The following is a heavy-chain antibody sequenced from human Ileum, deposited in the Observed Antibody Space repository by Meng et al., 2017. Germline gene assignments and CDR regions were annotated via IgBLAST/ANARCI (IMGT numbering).Heavy chain of an antibody. Sequence: GESLKISCAASGFTFSSYAMSWVRQAPGKGLEGVSAFSGSGDSTYYADPVKGRFTVSRDNSKNTLYLQMNSLRTEDTAVYYCAKARAGNKVMTTVTRAIDFDYRGQGTLVTVSS. V-gene: IGHV3-23*01. J-gene: IGHJ4*02. CDR3: AKARAGNKVMTTVTRAIDFDY. CDR1: GFTFSSYA. CDR2: FSGSGDST. D-gene: IGHD4-17*01.